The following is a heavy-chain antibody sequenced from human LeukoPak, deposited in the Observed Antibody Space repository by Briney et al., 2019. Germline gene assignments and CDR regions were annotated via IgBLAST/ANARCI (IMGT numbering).Heavy chain of an antibody. Sequence: QAGGSLRLSCAASGFTFSNAWMSWVRQAPGKGLEWVANIKQDGSEKYYVDSVKGRFTISRDNAKNSLYLQMNSLRAEDTAVYYCARWPLGYCSSTSCRDYWGQGTLVTVSS. CDR1: GFTFSNAW. D-gene: IGHD2-2*01. CDR3: ARWPLGYCSSTSCRDY. V-gene: IGHV3-7*01. CDR2: IKQDGSEK. J-gene: IGHJ4*02.